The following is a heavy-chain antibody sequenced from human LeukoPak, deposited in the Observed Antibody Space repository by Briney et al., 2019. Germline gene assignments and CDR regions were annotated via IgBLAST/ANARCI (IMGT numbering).Heavy chain of an antibody. CDR3: AKDLPQTTVTTLGPFDY. D-gene: IGHD4-11*01. CDR1: GFTFSSNA. Sequence: GGSLRLSCAASGFTFSSNAMSWVRQAPGKGLEWVSAISGSGGSTYYADSVKGRFTISRDNSKNTLYLQMNSLRAEDTAVYYCAKDLPQTTVTTLGPFDYWGQGTLVTVSS. J-gene: IGHJ4*02. CDR2: ISGSGGST. V-gene: IGHV3-23*01.